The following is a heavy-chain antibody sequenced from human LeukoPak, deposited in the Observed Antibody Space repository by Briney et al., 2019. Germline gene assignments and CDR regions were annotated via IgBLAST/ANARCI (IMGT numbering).Heavy chain of an antibody. CDR3: ARLSYYYDSSGYRFDP. J-gene: IGHJ5*02. D-gene: IGHD3-22*01. V-gene: IGHV1-2*02. Sequence: ASVKVSCKASGYTFTGHYMHWVRQAPGQGLEWMGWINPNSGGTNYAQKFQGRVTMTRDTSISTAYMELSRLRSDDTAVYYCARLSYYYDSSGYRFDPWGQGTLVTVSS. CDR2: INPNSGGT. CDR1: GYTFTGHY.